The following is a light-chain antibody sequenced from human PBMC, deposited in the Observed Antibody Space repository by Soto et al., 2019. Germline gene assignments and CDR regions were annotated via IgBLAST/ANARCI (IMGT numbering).Light chain of an antibody. V-gene: IGKV3-15*01. CDR1: QSVSSN. Sequence: EIVMTQSPPTLSVSPGERATLSCRASQSVSSNLAWYQQKPGQGPRLLIYGAYTRATGIPARFSGSGSGTEFTLTISSLQSEDFAVYYCQQYNNWPPQITFGQGTRLEIK. CDR2: GAY. CDR3: QQYNNWPPQIT. J-gene: IGKJ5*01.